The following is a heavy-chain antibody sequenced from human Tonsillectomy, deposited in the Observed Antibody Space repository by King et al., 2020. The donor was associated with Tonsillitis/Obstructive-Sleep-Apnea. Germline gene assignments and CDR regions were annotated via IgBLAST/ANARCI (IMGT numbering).Heavy chain of an antibody. Sequence: VQLQQWGAGLLKPSDTLAPTFAVYGGSFSDYYCSWNCHPPGRGLEWIGEINHCGSTNYTPSLNSRVTISLYTSTNQVSLQLSSVTAADTAVYYCARDNIVVVSGAIPSYFDYWGQGTLVTVTS. J-gene: IGHJ4*02. CDR3: ARDNIVVVSGAIPSYFDY. V-gene: IGHV4-34*01. CDR2: INHCGST. CDR1: GGSFSDYY. D-gene: IGHD2-2*01.